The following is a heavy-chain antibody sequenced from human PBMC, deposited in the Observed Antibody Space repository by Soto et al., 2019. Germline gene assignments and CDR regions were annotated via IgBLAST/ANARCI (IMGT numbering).Heavy chain of an antibody. J-gene: IGHJ4*02. Sequence: GGSLSLSCAVSGFTFDDNAMHWVRQAPEKGLEWVSGINWKSDIGYADSVKGRFTIPRDNAENSLYLQMNSLRAEDTALYYCAISQDRGGRTTFIYWGQGTQVTVSS. CDR3: AISQDRGGRTTFIY. V-gene: IGHV3-9*01. CDR2: INWKSDI. D-gene: IGHD3-16*01. CDR1: GFTFDDNA.